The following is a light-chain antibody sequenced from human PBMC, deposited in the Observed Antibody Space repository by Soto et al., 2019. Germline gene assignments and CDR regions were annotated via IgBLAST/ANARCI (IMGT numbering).Light chain of an antibody. CDR1: QSVCNNY. V-gene: IGKV3-20*01. CDR2: GAS. J-gene: IGKJ1*01. CDR3: QQYGTTPWT. Sequence: EIVLTRSPGTLSLSPGERATLSCRASQSVCNNYLAWYHQKPQRALRLVISGASSRAPGIPDRFSGSGSGTDFTLTISRLETEDVAVYYCQQYGTTPWTFGQGTNVEFK.